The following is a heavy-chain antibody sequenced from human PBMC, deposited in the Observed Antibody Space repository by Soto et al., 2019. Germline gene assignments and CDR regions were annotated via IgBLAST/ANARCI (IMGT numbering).Heavy chain of an antibody. D-gene: IGHD3-10*01. J-gene: IGHJ4*02. CDR2: IIPIFGTA. Sequence: QVQLVQSGAEVKKPGSSVKVSCKASGGTFSSYAISWVRQAPGQGLEWMGGIIPIFGTANYAQKFQGRVTITADESTSTAYMELSSLRSEDTAVYYCARERSDYYGSGISLYFDYWGQGTLVTVSS. CDR3: ARERSDYYGSGISLYFDY. V-gene: IGHV1-69*01. CDR1: GGTFSSYA.